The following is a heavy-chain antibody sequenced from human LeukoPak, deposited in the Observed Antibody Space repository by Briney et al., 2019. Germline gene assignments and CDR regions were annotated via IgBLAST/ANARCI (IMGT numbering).Heavy chain of an antibody. CDR1: GFTLRGYG. CDR3: AKDTPTTGYHLDS. V-gene: IGHV3-30*02. J-gene: IGHJ4*02. Sequence: PGGSLRLSCAASGFTLRGYGMHWVRQAPGKGLEWVAFIRYDGSDKSYADSVKGRFTISRDNSENTLYPQINSLRVEDTAVYYCAKDTPTTGYHLDSWGQGTLVTVSS. CDR2: IRYDGSDK. D-gene: IGHD1-1*01.